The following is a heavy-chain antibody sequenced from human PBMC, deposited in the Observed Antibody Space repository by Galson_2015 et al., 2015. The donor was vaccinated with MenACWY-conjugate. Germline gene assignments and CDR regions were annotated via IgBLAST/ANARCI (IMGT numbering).Heavy chain of an antibody. J-gene: IGHJ4*02. CDR3: ARRGPGSDFWSGYYSFDY. D-gene: IGHD3-3*01. V-gene: IGHV4-4*02. Sequence: SLKSRVSISVDKSKNQFSLKLSSVTAADTAVYYCARRGPGSDFWSGYYSFDYWGQGTLVTVSS.